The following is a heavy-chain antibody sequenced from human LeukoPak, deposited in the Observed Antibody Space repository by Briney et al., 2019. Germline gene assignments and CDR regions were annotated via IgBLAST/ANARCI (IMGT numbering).Heavy chain of an antibody. J-gene: IGHJ4*02. D-gene: IGHD2-2*01. V-gene: IGHV5-51*01. CDR2: VYPADSDT. CDR3: VRRGYCTSTACYGVTTD. Sequence: GESLKISCKASGYNFTAFWIGWVRQMSGGGLEWMGIVYPADSDTTYSPSFQGQVSISADKSINTAYLQWSSLKGSDTAMYYCVRRGYCTSTACYGVTTDWGQGALVTVSS. CDR1: GYNFTAFW.